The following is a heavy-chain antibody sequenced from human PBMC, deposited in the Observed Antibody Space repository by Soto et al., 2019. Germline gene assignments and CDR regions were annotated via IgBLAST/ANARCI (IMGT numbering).Heavy chain of an antibody. Sequence: PGGSLRLSCAACGFSFSSYSMNWVRQAPGKGLEWVSSISSSSSYIYYADSVKGRFTISRDNAKTSLYLQMNSLRAEDTALYYCAKDRGSGSYAANYYYYGMDVWGQGTTVTVSS. CDR3: AKDRGSGSYAANYYYYGMDV. CDR1: GFSFSSYS. J-gene: IGHJ6*02. D-gene: IGHD3-10*01. V-gene: IGHV3-21*04. CDR2: ISSSSSYI.